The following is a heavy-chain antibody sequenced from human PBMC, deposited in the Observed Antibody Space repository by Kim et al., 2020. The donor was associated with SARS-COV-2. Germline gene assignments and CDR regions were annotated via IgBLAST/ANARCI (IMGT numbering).Heavy chain of an antibody. J-gene: IGHJ4*02. D-gene: IGHD3-10*01. CDR3: ARATGSGSYLLDF. V-gene: IGHV1-3*01. Sequence: KYTWKCQGRVTITRDTAASTAYMELSSLRSEDTALYYCARATGSGSYLLDFWGQGTLVTVSS.